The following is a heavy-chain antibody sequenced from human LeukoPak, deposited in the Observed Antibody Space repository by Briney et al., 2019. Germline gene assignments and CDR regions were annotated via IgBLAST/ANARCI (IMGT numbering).Heavy chain of an antibody. D-gene: IGHD3-22*01. Sequence: SVKVSCKASGGTFSSYAISWVRQAPGQRLEWMGGIIPIFGTADYAQKFQGRVTIAADESTSTAYMELSSLRSEDTAVYYCARTYYYDSSGYPVQASDAFDIWGQGTMVTVSS. CDR1: GGTFSSYA. CDR3: ARTYYYDSSGYPVQASDAFDI. CDR2: IIPIFGTA. V-gene: IGHV1-69*13. J-gene: IGHJ3*02.